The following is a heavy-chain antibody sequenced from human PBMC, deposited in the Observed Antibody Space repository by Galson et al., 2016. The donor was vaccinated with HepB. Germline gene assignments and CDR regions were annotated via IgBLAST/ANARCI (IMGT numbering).Heavy chain of an antibody. CDR1: GFIVSSNY. J-gene: IGHJ4*02. Sequence: PLRLSCAASGFIVSSNYMTWVRQAPGKGLEWVSIIYISGSTYYADSVKGRFTISRDNSKNTLYLQMNSLRAEDTAVYYCARQAYYDSSGYYYPLGYWGQGTLVTVSS. D-gene: IGHD3-22*01. CDR3: ARQAYYDSSGYYYPLGY. CDR2: IYISGST. V-gene: IGHV3-53*01.